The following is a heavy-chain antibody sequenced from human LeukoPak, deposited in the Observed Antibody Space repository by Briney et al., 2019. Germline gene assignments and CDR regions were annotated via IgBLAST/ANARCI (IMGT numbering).Heavy chain of an antibody. J-gene: IGHJ4*02. Sequence: GGSLRLSCTASGFTFGDYAMSWVREAPGKGLGWVGFIRSKVYGGTTEYAASVKGRFTISRDDSKSIAYLQMNSLKTEDTAVYYFTRCYDFWSGYACFDYWGQGTLVTVSS. CDR1: GFTFGDYA. V-gene: IGHV3-49*04. D-gene: IGHD3-3*01. CDR3: TRCYDFWSGYACFDY. CDR2: IRSKVYGGTT.